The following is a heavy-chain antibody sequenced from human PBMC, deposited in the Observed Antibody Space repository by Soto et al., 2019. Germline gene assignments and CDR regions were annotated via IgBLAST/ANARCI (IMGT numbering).Heavy chain of an antibody. CDR3: ARTTAVAGTPEFDY. J-gene: IGHJ4*02. CDR2: ISSSSSTI. Sequence: GGSLRLSCAASGFTFSSYSINWVRQAPGKGLEWVSYISSSSSTIYYADSVKGRFTISRDNAKNSLYLQMNSLRAEDTAVYYCARTTAVAGTPEFDYWGQGALVTVSS. CDR1: GFTFSSYS. V-gene: IGHV3-48*01. D-gene: IGHD6-19*01.